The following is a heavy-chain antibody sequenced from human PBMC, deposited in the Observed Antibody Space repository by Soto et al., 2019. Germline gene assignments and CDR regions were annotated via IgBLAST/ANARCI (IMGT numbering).Heavy chain of an antibody. CDR1: GYTFTSYG. CDR3: ARERGLTASTLFGY. J-gene: IGHJ4*02. CDR2: VSTYNGNT. V-gene: IGHV1-18*01. Sequence: QVQLVQSGPEVKMPGASVNVSCKASGYTFTSYGINWVRQAPGQGLEWMGRVSTYNGNTKYAQKFQGRATMTTATSTTTVYMHLRSLRSDDTAVYYCARERGLTASTLFGYWGQGTVVTVS. D-gene: IGHD3-10*02.